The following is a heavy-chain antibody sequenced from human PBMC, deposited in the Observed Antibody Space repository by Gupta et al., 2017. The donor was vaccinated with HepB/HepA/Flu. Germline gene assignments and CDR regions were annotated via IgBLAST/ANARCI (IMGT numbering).Heavy chain of an antibody. CDR3: GRDLGLVANRWPLYLDY. CDR1: GFRFGTYG. Sequence: QVQLVESGGDVVQPGRSLRLSCAASGFRFGTYGMHWVRQAPGKGLDWVATIWHDGSSKYYADSVKGRFSVSRDNSMNTLFLQMDGLRVEDTAVYYCGRDLGLVANRWPLYLDYWGRGTLVAVSS. V-gene: IGHV3-33*01. D-gene: IGHD3-10*01. CDR2: IWHDGSSK. J-gene: IGHJ4*01.